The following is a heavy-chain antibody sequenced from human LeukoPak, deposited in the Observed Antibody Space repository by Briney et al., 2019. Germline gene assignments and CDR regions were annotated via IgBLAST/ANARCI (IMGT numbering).Heavy chain of an antibody. CDR1: GFTFSNYG. D-gene: IGHD6-19*01. J-gene: IGHJ4*02. CDR3: ARGSSSGWSRGDY. V-gene: IGHV3-21*01. Sequence: KPGTSLRLSCAASGFTFSNYGMHWVRQAPGKGLEWVSSISSSSSYIYYADSVKGRFTISRDNAKNSLYLQMNSLRAEDTAVYYCARGSSSGWSRGDYWGQGTLVTVSS. CDR2: ISSSSSYI.